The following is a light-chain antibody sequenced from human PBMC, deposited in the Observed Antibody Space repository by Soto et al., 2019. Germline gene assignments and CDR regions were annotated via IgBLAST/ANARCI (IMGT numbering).Light chain of an antibody. CDR1: SSDVGGYNY. V-gene: IGLV2-8*01. Sequence: QSLLTQPPSASGSPGQSVTISCTGTSSDVGGYNYVSWYQQHLGKAPKLMIYEVSKRPSGVPDRFSGSKSGNTASLTVSGLQAEDESDYYCSSYAGSNNLVFGGGTQLTV. CDR2: EVS. CDR3: SSYAGSNNLV. J-gene: IGLJ2*01.